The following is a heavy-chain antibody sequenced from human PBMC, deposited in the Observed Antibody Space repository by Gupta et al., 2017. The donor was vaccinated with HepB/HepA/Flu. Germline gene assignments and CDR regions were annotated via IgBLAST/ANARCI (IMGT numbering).Heavy chain of an antibody. CDR1: GFTFSSYA. CDR2: ISSNGGST. J-gene: IGHJ6*02. D-gene: IGHD3-10*01. CDR3: ARGTGSGSHRIV. V-gene: IGHV3-64*01. Sequence: EVQLVESGGGLVQPGGSLSLSCAASGFTFSSYAMHWVRQAPGKGLEYVSAISSNGGSTYYANSVKGRFTISRDNSKNTLYLQMGSLRAEDMAVYYCARGTGSGSHRIVWGQGTTVTVSS.